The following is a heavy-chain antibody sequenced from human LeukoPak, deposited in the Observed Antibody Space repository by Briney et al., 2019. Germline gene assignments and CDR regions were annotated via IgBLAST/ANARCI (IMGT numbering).Heavy chain of an antibody. D-gene: IGHD5-18*01. V-gene: IGHV1-2*02. CDR2: VNPKSGGA. CDR3: ARDTVDTAMVGHYYYYYMDV. Sequence: ASVKVSCKASGFTFNAYNMHWVRQAPGQGLEWMGWVNPKSGGANYAQKFQGRVTMTRDTSISTAYMELSRLRSDDTAVYYCARDTVDTAMVGHYYYYYMDVWGKGTTVTVSS. CDR1: GFTFNAYN. J-gene: IGHJ6*03.